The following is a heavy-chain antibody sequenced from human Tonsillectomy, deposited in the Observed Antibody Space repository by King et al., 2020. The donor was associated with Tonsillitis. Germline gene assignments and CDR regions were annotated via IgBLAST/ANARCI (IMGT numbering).Heavy chain of an antibody. V-gene: IGHV3-30*01. CDR2: ISYDGSNK. D-gene: IGHD3-22*01. J-gene: IGHJ4*02. Sequence: VQLVESGGGMVQPGRSLRLSCAASGFTFRTYAMHWVRQAPGKGREWVADISYDGSNKFYADSVKGRFIISRDNYKNTLYLQMNSLRAEDTAVYYCARSYYDSSGYLSYWGQGTLVTVSS. CDR1: GFTFRTYA. CDR3: ARSYYDSSGYLSY.